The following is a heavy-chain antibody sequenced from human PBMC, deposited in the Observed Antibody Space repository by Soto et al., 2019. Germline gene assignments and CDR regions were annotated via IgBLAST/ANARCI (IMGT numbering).Heavy chain of an antibody. V-gene: IGHV4-31*03. D-gene: IGHD6-13*01. CDR2: RYYTGSD. CDR1: NGSSSSDGYY. J-gene: IGHJ5*02. CDR3: ARGFRTTAGWFDA. Sequence: QVQLQQSGPGLVKPSQTLALSCSVYNGSSSSDGYYWTWVRQHPGKGLEWIGYRYYTGSDYYNPSLNGRVAMSVDTEENKFYLPLTSVTAAYTAVYYCARGFRTTAGWFDAWGQGALVTVSA.